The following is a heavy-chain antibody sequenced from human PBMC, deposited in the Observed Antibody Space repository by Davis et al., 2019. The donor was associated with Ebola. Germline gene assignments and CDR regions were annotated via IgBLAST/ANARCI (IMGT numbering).Heavy chain of an antibody. D-gene: IGHD1-26*01. Sequence: GESLKISCAASGFTFSSYGMHWVRQAPGKGLEWVAFIRYDGSNKYYADSVKGRFTISRDNSKNTLYLQMNSLRAEDTAVYYCAKDFGSELPYGMDVWGKGTTVTVSS. V-gene: IGHV3-30*02. CDR2: IRYDGSNK. CDR3: AKDFGSELPYGMDV. J-gene: IGHJ6*04. CDR1: GFTFSSYG.